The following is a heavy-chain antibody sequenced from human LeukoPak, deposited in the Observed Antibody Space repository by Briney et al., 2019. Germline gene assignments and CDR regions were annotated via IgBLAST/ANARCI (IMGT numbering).Heavy chain of an antibody. Sequence: GGSLRLSRSDSGFTFRTSWMHWVRQGPGKGLLWVAHINSDGSNTAYADSVKGRFTISRDNAKSSLYLQMNSLRSEDTAVYYCARGDPLGNYWGQGTLVTVSS. J-gene: IGHJ4*02. V-gene: IGHV3-74*01. CDR3: ARGDPLGNY. CDR2: INSDGSNT. CDR1: GFTFRTSW. D-gene: IGHD7-27*01.